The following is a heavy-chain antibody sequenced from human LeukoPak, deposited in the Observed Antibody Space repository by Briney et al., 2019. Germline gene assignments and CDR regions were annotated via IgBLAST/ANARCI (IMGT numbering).Heavy chain of an antibody. D-gene: IGHD3-22*01. CDR1: GGSISSSSYY. CDR2: IYYSGST. V-gene: IGHV4-39*07. Sequence: PSETLSLTCTVSGGSISSSSYYWGWIRQPPGKGLEWIGSIYYSGSTYYNPSLKSRVTISVDTSKYQFSLKLSSVTAADTAVYYCARVITMIVVVSALDAFDIWGQGTMVTVS. CDR3: ARVITMIVVVSALDAFDI. J-gene: IGHJ3*02.